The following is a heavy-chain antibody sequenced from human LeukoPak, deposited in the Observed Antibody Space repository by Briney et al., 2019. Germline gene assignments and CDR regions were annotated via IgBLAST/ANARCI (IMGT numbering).Heavy chain of an antibody. CDR3: ATDGPNYYGPGSYCDY. V-gene: IGHV1-24*01. Sequence: ASVKVSYKVSGYTLTQLSMHWVRQAPGTGHGGRGGFDPEDGETIYAQKFQGRVTMTEETSTDTAYMELSSLRSEDAAVYYCATDGPNYYGPGSYCDYWGQGTRVTVSS. D-gene: IGHD3-10*01. J-gene: IGHJ4*02. CDR1: GYTLTQLS. CDR2: FDPEDGET.